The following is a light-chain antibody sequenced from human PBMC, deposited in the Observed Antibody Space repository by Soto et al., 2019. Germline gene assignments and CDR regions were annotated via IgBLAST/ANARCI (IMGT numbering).Light chain of an antibody. CDR1: QSISNW. CDR3: QQYEIYPLT. Sequence: DIQMTQSPSTLSASVGDRVTITCRASQSISNWLAWYQQKPGKAPNLLIYDASRLESGVSSRFSGSGSGTEFTLTISSLQPDDFATYYCQQYEIYPLTFGGGTKVEIK. V-gene: IGKV1-5*01. CDR2: DAS. J-gene: IGKJ4*01.